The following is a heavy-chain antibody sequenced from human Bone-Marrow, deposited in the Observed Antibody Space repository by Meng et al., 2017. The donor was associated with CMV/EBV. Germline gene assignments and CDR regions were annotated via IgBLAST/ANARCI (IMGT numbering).Heavy chain of an antibody. CDR3: ARSDIVVVPAAIPPYYGMDV. D-gene: IGHD2-2*01. CDR1: GFTVSSNY. CDR2: IRYDGSNK. V-gene: IGHV3-30*02. Sequence: GESLKISCAASGFTVSSNYMSWVRRAPGKGLEWVAFIRYDGSNKYYADSVKGRFTISRDNSKNTLYLQMNSLRAEDTAVYYCARSDIVVVPAAIPPYYGMDVWGQGTTVTVSS. J-gene: IGHJ6*02.